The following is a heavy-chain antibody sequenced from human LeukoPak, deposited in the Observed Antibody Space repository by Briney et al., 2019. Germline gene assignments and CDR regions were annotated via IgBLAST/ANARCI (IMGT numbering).Heavy chain of an antibody. D-gene: IGHD1-26*01. CDR2: IGRSGSTI. V-gene: IGHV3-11*04. J-gene: IGHJ4*02. CDR1: GLTFSDYY. Sequence: PGGSLRLSCAASGLTFSDYYMSWIRQAPGKGLEWVSYIGRSGSTIYYADSVKGRFTISRDNAKNSLYLQMNSLRAEDTAVYYCASRGSYGLVYFDYWGQGTLVTVSS. CDR3: ASRGSYGLVYFDY.